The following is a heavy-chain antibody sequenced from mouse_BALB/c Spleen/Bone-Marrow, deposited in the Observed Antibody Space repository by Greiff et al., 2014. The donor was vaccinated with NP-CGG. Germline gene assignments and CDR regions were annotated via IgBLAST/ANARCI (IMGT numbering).Heavy chain of an antibody. CDR1: GFNIKDTY. V-gene: IGHV14-3*02. CDR2: IDPANGNT. J-gene: IGHJ3*01. CDR3: AAYCYGSSQFAY. Sequence: EVKLVESGAELVKPGASVKLSCTASGFNIKDTYMHWVKQRPEQGLEWIGRIDPANGNTKYDPRFQGKATITADTSSNTAYLQLSSLTSEDTAVYYCAAYCYGSSQFAYWGQGTLVTVSA. D-gene: IGHD1-1*01.